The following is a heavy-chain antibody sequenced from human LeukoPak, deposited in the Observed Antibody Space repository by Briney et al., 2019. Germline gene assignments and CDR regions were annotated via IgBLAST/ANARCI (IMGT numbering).Heavy chain of an antibody. J-gene: IGHJ6*04. CDR3: AREPLVVVPAAAVYYYGMDV. D-gene: IGHD2-2*01. Sequence: PSETLSLTCTVSGGSLSSGDYYWSWIRQPPGKGLEWIGYIYYSGSTYYNPSLKSRVTISVDTSKNPFSLKLSSVTAADTAVYYCAREPLVVVPAAAVYYYGMDVWGKGTTVTVSS. V-gene: IGHV4-30-4*01. CDR2: IYYSGST. CDR1: GGSLSSGDYY.